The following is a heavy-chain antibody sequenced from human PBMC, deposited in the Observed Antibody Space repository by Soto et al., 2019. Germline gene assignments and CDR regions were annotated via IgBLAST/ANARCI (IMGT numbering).Heavy chain of an antibody. D-gene: IGHD3-22*01. CDR2: ISVYNGKT. CDR3: ARGGRPLNGGQFDTSGYFDY. Sequence: QVQLVQSGAEVKEPGASVKVSCKASGYSFIAYGLSWVRQAPGQGLEWMGWISVYNGKTNYAQNYHGRVTVTPDTSTSTVYRELRSLRSDDTAVYYWARGGRPLNGGQFDTSGYFDYWGQGTLVTVSS. V-gene: IGHV1-18*01. CDR1: GYSFIAYG. J-gene: IGHJ4*02.